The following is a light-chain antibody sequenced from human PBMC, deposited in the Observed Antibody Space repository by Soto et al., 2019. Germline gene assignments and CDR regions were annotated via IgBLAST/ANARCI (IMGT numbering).Light chain of an antibody. CDR1: QTVSSN. CDR2: GAS. CDR3: QQYYSYPIT. Sequence: TQSPDTLSLSPGERATLSCRASQTVSSNYLAWCQQRPGQAPRLLIYGASTRAAGIPARFSGSGSGTEFTLTISSLQSEDFAVYYCQQYYSYPITFGQGTRLEI. V-gene: IGKV3D-15*01. J-gene: IGKJ5*01.